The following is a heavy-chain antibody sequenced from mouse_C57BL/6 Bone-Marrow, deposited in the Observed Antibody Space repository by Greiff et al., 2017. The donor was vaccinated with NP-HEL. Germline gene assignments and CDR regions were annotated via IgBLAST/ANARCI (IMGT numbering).Heavy chain of an antibody. CDR1: GYAFSSYW. J-gene: IGHJ4*01. CDR3: ARPYYGSSSYYAMDY. D-gene: IGHD1-1*01. CDR2: IYPGDGDT. V-gene: IGHV1-80*01. Sequence: LQESGAELVKPGASVKISCKASGYAFSSYWMNWVKQRPGKGLEWIGQIYPGDGDTNYNGKFKGKATLTADKSSSTAYMQLSSLTSEDSAVYFCARPYYGSSSYYAMDYWGQGTSVTVSS.